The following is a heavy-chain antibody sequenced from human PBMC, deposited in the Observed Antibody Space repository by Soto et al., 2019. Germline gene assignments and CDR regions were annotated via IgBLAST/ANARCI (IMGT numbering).Heavy chain of an antibody. D-gene: IGHD6-13*01. CDR3: AKCAPGIAAAGYAFDI. Sequence: EVQLLESGGGLVQPGGSLRLSCAASGFTFSSYAMSWVRQAPGKGLEWVSAISGSGGSTYYADSVKGRFTISRDNSKNMLYLQMNSLRAEDTAVYYCAKCAPGIAAAGYAFDIWGQGTMVTVSS. V-gene: IGHV3-23*01. J-gene: IGHJ3*02. CDR2: ISGSGGST. CDR1: GFTFSSYA.